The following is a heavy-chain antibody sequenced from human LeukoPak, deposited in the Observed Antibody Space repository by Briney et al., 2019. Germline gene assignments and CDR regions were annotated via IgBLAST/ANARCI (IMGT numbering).Heavy chain of an antibody. J-gene: IGHJ4*02. CDR3: ARGRAYYYGSGRPKESDY. D-gene: IGHD3-10*01. Sequence: PSETLSLTCAVYGGSFSGYYWSWIRQPPGKGLEWIGEINHSGSTNYNPSLKSRVTISVDTSKNQFSLKLSSVTAADTAVYYCARGRAYYYGSGRPKESDYWGQGTLVTVSS. V-gene: IGHV4-34*01. CDR1: GGSFSGYY. CDR2: INHSGST.